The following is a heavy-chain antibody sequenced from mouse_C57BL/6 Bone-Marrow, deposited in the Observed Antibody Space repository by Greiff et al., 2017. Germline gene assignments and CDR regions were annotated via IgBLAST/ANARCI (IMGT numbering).Heavy chain of an antibody. Sequence: QVQLQQSGAELARPGASVKLSCKASGYTFTSYSISWVKQRTGQGLEWIGEIYPRSGNTYYNEKFKGKATLTADKSSSTAYMELRSLTSEDSAVYFCARSTYQRGYFDVWGTGTTVTVSS. V-gene: IGHV1-81*01. CDR1: GYTFTSYS. J-gene: IGHJ1*03. CDR2: IYPRSGNT. CDR3: ARSTYQRGYFDV. D-gene: IGHD5-1*01.